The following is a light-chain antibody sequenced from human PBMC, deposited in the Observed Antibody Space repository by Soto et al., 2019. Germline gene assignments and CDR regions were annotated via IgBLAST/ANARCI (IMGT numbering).Light chain of an antibody. Sequence: QSVLTQPASVSGSPGQSITISCTGTSSDVGGYNYVSWYQQHPGKAPKLMIYEVSNRPSGVSNRFSGSKSGNTASLTISGLHAEDAADYYCSSYTSSSTRVFGTGTKVTVL. J-gene: IGLJ1*01. CDR3: SSYTSSSTRV. CDR2: EVS. CDR1: SSDVGGYNY. V-gene: IGLV2-14*01.